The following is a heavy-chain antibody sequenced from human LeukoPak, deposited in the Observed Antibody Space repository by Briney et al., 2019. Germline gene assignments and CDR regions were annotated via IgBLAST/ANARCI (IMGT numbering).Heavy chain of an antibody. Sequence: SETLSLTCAVYGGSFSGYYWSWIRQPPGKGLEWIGEINHSGSTNYNPSLKSRVTVSVDTSKNQFSLKLSSVTAADTAVYYCARSVRRGSGSYYKAWGQGTLVTASS. CDR3: ARSVRRGSGSYYKA. D-gene: IGHD3-10*01. V-gene: IGHV4-34*01. CDR2: INHSGST. CDR1: GGSFSGYY. J-gene: IGHJ5*02.